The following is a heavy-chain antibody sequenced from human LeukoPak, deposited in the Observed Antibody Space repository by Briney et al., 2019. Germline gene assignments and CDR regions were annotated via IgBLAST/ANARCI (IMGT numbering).Heavy chain of an antibody. CDR1: GGSISSGNW. V-gene: IGHV4-4*02. CDR2: IYHAGST. J-gene: IGHJ4*02. D-gene: IGHD4-17*01. Sequence: PSETLSLTCAVSGGSISSGNWWSWVRQPPEKGLEWIGEIYHAGSTNYNPSLKSRVTISVDKSKNQFSLKLSSVSAADTAVYYCARHLESGDYAYGPSFGYWGQGTLVTVSS. CDR3: ARHLESGDYAYGPSFGY.